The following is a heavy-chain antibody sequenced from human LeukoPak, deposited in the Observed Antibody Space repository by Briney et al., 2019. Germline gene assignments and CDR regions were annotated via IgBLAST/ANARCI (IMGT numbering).Heavy chain of an antibody. Sequence: ASVKVSCKASGYTFTSYGIIWVLQAPGQGFEWMGIIKVSGGGTSYAQKFQGGVTMTRDTSTSTVYMELRSLRSEDTAVYYCARGGGDDSAAPFDFWGQGTLVTVSS. CDR3: ARGGGDDSAAPFDF. J-gene: IGHJ4*02. V-gene: IGHV1-46*01. CDR1: GYTFTSYG. D-gene: IGHD2-21*02. CDR2: IKVSGGGT.